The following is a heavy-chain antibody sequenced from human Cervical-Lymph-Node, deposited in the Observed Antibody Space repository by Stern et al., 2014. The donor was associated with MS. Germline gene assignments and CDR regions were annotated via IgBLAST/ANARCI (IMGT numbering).Heavy chain of an antibody. CDR2: INSYNDKT. CDR3: ARGDFGVVTNNWFDS. J-gene: IGHJ5*01. V-gene: IGHV1-18*01. CDR1: GYIFGDYG. D-gene: IGHD3-3*01. Sequence: DQLVESGAEVKKPGASVKVSCKASGYIFGDYGINWVRQARGQGLEWMGWINSYNDKTHYAQNFQGRVTMTTDASTTTAYMELRGLRSDDTAVYYCARGDFGVVTNNWFDSWGQGTLVTVSS.